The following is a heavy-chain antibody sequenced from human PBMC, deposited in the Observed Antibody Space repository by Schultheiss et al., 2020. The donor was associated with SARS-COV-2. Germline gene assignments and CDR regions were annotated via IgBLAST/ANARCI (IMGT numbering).Heavy chain of an antibody. CDR3: ARDGGGGIVEGGWFDP. J-gene: IGHJ5*02. Sequence: SETLSLTCTVSGGSISSSSYYWSWIRQPPGKGLEWIGYIYYSGSTNYNPSLKSRVTISVDTSKNQFSLKLSSVTAADTAVYYCARDGGGGIVEGGWFDPWGQGTLVTVSS. CDR1: GGSISSSSYY. D-gene: IGHD2-15*01. CDR2: IYYSGST. V-gene: IGHV4-61*01.